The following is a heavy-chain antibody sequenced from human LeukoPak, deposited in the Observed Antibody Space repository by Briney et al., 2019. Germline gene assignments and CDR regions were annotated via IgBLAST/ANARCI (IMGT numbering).Heavy chain of an antibody. CDR3: ARVLGSGYYPLYYYYYYMDV. Sequence: PSETLSLTCTVSGYSISSGYYWCWIRPPPGKGVEWIGSIYHSGSTYYNPSLKSRVTISVDTSKNQFSMKLSSVTAADTAVYYCARVLGSGYYPLYYYYYYMDVWGKGTTVTVSS. CDR1: GYSISSGYY. CDR2: IYHSGST. J-gene: IGHJ6*03. V-gene: IGHV4-38-2*02. D-gene: IGHD3-3*01.